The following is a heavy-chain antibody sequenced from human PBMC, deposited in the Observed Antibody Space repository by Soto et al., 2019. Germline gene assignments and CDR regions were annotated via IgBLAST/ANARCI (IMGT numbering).Heavy chain of an antibody. J-gene: IGHJ3*02. V-gene: IGHV3-23*01. Sequence: GGSLRLSCAASGFTFSSYAMSWVRQAPGKGLEWVSAISGSGGSTYYADSVKGRFTISRDNSKNTLYLQMNSLRAEDTAVYYCAKPPPYFTIFGVVIRDQFDIWGQGTMVTVSS. D-gene: IGHD3-3*01. CDR2: ISGSGGST. CDR1: GFTFSSYA. CDR3: AKPPPYFTIFGVVIRDQFDI.